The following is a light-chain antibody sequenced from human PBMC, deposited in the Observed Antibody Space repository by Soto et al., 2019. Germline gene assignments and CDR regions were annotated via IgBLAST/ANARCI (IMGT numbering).Light chain of an antibody. Sequence: DIQLTQSPSFLSASVGDRVTVTCRASQGIYSYLAWYQQKPGKAPKLLIYTASTLQSGVPSRFSGSGSGTEFTLTITSLQPEDSAAYYCQQLYTYPLTFGGGTKVEIK. CDR3: QQLYTYPLT. CDR2: TAS. J-gene: IGKJ4*01. V-gene: IGKV1-9*01. CDR1: QGIYSY.